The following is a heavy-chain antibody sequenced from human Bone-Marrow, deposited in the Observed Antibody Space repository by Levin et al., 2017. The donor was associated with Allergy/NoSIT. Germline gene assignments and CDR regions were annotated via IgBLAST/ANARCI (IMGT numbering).Heavy chain of an antibody. CDR1: GYTFTDYF. CDR2: INPNSGDT. CDR3: ARISSAAFDM. D-gene: IGHD6-19*01. J-gene: IGHJ3*02. V-gene: IGHV1-2*02. Sequence: GGSLRLSCKASGYTFTDYFIHWVRLAPGQRLEWMGWINPNSGDTDSSQNFQGTVTMTRDTSISTAYMEVTSLTSNDTALYYCARISSAAFDMWGQGTVVTVSS.